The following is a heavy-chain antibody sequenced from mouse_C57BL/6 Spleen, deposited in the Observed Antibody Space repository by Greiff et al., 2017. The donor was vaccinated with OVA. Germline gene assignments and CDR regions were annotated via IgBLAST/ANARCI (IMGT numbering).Heavy chain of an antibody. Sequence: QLQQSGAELARPGASVKLSCKASGYTFTSYGISWVKQRTGQGLEWIGEIYPRSGNTYYNEKFKGKATLTADKSSSTAYMELRSLTSEDSAVYFCARKGGNGAMDYWGQGTSVTVSS. CDR2: IYPRSGNT. D-gene: IGHD2-1*01. V-gene: IGHV1-81*01. CDR1: GYTFTSYG. CDR3: ARKGGNGAMDY. J-gene: IGHJ4*01.